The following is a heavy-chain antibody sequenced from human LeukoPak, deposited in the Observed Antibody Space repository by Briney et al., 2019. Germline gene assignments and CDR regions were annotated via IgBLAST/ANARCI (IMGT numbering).Heavy chain of an antibody. V-gene: IGHV1-2*02. J-gene: IGHJ5*02. Sequence: ASVKVSCKASGYTFTGYYMHWVRQAPGQGLEWMGWINPNSGGTNYAQKLQGRVTMTTDTSTSTAYMELRSLRSDDTAVYYCARRGGSGYYDFWSGYSYNWFDPWGQGTLVTVSS. CDR1: GYTFTGYY. CDR2: INPNSGGT. CDR3: ARRGGSGYYDFWSGYSYNWFDP. D-gene: IGHD3-3*01.